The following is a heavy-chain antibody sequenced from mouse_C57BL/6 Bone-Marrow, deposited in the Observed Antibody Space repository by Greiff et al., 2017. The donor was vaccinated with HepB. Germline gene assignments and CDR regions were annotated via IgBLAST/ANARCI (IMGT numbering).Heavy chain of an antibody. CDR1: GFNIKNTY. J-gene: IGHJ4*01. Sequence: EVKLEESVAELVRPGASVKLSCTASGFNIKNTYMHWVKQRPEQGLEWIGRIDPANGNTKYAPKFQGKATITADTSSNTAYLQLSSLTSEDTAIYYCARSQRPLYYYAMDYWGQGTSVTVSS. CDR3: ARSQRPLYYYAMDY. D-gene: IGHD6-1*01. CDR2: IDPANGNT. V-gene: IGHV14-3*01.